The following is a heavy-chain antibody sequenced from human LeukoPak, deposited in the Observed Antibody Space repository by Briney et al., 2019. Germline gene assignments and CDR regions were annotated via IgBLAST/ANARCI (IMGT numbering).Heavy chain of an antibody. Sequence: GGSLRVSCAASGFTFSSYAMSWVRQAPGKGLEWVSAISGSGGSTYYADSVKGRFTISRDNSKNTLYLQMNSLRAEDTAVYYCARGRMATIDYYYGMDVWGQGTTVTVSS. CDR2: ISGSGGST. CDR3: ARGRMATIDYYYGMDV. J-gene: IGHJ6*02. CDR1: GFTFSSYA. V-gene: IGHV3-23*01. D-gene: IGHD5-24*01.